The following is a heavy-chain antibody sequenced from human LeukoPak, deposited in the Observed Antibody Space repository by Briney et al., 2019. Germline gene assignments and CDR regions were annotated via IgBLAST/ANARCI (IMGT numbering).Heavy chain of an antibody. J-gene: IGHJ4*02. CDR3: AKSRTGSGFLFDY. CDR2: INPNSGGT. D-gene: IGHD3-10*01. Sequence: ASVKVSCKASGYTFTGYHMHWVRQAPGQGLEWMGWINPNSGGTNYAQKFQGRVTMTRDTSISTAYMELSRLRSDDTAVYHCAKSRTGSGFLFDYWGQGTLVTVSS. CDR1: GYTFTGYH. V-gene: IGHV1-2*02.